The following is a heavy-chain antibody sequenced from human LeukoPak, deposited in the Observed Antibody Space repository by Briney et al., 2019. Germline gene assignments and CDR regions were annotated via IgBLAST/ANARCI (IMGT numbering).Heavy chain of an antibody. CDR1: GFTFSSYS. V-gene: IGHV4-34*01. D-gene: IGHD2-2*02. CDR2: INHSGST. Sequence: GSLRLSCAASGFTFSSYSMNWVRRSPGKGLEWIGEINHSGSTNYNPSLKSRVTISVDTSKNQFSLKLNSVTAADTAVYYCASRYFCSSTSCYTFDYWGQGTLVTVSS. CDR3: ASRYFCSSTSCYTFDY. J-gene: IGHJ4*02.